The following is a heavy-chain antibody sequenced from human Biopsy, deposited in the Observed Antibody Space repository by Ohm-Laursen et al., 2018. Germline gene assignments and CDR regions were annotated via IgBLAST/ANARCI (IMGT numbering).Heavy chain of an antibody. V-gene: IGHV3-21*01. CDR1: GFTLSQYS. J-gene: IGHJ4*02. CDR2: IAINSYVA. CDR3: AKDYRDSRGIFGIVVVRPLDY. Sequence: SLRLSCTASGFTLSQYSVNWVRQAPGKGLEWAACIAINSYVAYYGDSVKGRFTISRDNSKNTLYLQMNSLRAEDTAVYYCAKDYRDSRGIFGIVVVRPLDYWGQGSLVTVSS. D-gene: IGHD3-22*01.